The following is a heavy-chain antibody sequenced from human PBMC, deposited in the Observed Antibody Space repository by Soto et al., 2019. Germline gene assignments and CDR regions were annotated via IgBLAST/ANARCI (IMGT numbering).Heavy chain of an antibody. D-gene: IGHD2-2*01. V-gene: IGHV3-21*04. CDR2: VSKSDYT. CDR1: GFPFNNYG. Sequence: GGSLRISCVVYGFPFNNYGINWVRQAPGKGLEWVSTVSKSDYTYYSDLVKGRFTISRDNAKNTVSLQMNTLRAEDTAVYYCAREDSIILPAVSAFWGQRTLVTVSS. CDR3: AREDSIILPAVSAF. J-gene: IGHJ4*02.